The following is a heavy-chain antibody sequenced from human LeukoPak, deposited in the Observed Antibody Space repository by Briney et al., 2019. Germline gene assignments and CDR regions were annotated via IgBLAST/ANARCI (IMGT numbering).Heavy chain of an antibody. Sequence: GGSLRLSCAASGFTFSSYAMSWVRQAPGKGLEWVSSISSSSTYIYYADSVKGRFTISRDNAEDSPSLQMSSLRAEDTAVYYCARLRGSGYNYFDYWGQGTLVTVSS. D-gene: IGHD5-24*01. CDR1: GFTFSSYA. CDR3: ARLRGSGYNYFDY. V-gene: IGHV3-21*01. CDR2: ISSSSTYI. J-gene: IGHJ4*02.